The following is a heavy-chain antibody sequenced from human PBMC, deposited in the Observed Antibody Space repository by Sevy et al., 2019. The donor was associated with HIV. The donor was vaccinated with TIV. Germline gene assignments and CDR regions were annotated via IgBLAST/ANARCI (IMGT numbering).Heavy chain of an antibody. CDR2: ISSSSSYI. CDR3: ARDQGYYYDTSDYYGMDV. CDR1: GFTFSSYS. J-gene: IGHJ6*02. V-gene: IGHV3-21*01. Sequence: GSLRLSCAASGFTFSSYSMNWVRQAPGKGLEWVSSISSSSSYIYYADSVKGRFTISRDNAKNSLYLQMNSLRAEDTAVYYCARDQGYYYDTSDYYGMDVWGQGTTVTVSS. D-gene: IGHD3-22*01.